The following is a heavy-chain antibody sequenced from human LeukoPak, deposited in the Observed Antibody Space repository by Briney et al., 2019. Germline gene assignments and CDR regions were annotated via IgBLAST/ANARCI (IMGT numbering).Heavy chain of an antibody. J-gene: IGHJ4*02. CDR2: IGRSSSTI. D-gene: IGHD2/OR15-2a*01. CDR3: ARVWREYGY. Sequence: GGSLRLSCAASGFTFSSYSMNWVSQAPGKGLEWVSYIGRSSSTIYYADSVKGRFTISRDNANNSLYLQMNGLRDDDTAVYYCARVWREYGYWGQGTLVTVSS. CDR1: GFTFSSYS. V-gene: IGHV3-48*02.